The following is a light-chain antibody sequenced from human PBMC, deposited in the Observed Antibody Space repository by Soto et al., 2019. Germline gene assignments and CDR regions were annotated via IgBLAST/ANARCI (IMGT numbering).Light chain of an antibody. CDR2: GAS. CDR1: QSVTSNY. V-gene: IGKV3-20*01. J-gene: IGKJ1*01. CDR3: QQYGSSPGT. Sequence: ELALPQSPGTLSLSPGERATLSCWASQSVTSNYLAWSQQKPGQAPRLRVFGASIRDTGIPDRFSGSGSGPDCTLTISRLEPEDVVVVDCQQYGSSPGTFGQGTKVEVK.